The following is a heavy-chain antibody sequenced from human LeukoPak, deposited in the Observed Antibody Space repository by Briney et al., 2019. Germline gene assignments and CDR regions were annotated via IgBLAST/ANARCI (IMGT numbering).Heavy chain of an antibody. CDR2: IWYDGSNK. J-gene: IGHJ4*02. V-gene: IGHV3-33*01. CDR3: TRAGVMASIVYFDY. D-gene: IGHD5-24*01. CDR1: GFTFSSYG. Sequence: GGSLRLSCAASGFTFSSYGMHWVRQVPGKGLEWVAVIWYDGSNKYYADSVKGRFTISRDNSKNTLYLQMNSLRAEDTAVYYCTRAGVMASIVYFDYWGQGTLVTVSS.